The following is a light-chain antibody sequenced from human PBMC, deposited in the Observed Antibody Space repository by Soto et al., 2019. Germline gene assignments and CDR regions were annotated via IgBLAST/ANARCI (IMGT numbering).Light chain of an antibody. CDR3: DSDTGSRACV. CDR2: AVS. CDR1: SSDVVGYNY. Sequence: QSVLTQPASVPGSPGQSITISCTGTSSDVVGYNYLSWHEDHSGIARNLGILAVSYRPSGVSDRVSGSTSGNRDYLTISGLQAEDVADYFCDSDTGSRACVCGIGTKGTAL. J-gene: IGLJ1*01. V-gene: IGLV2-14*01.